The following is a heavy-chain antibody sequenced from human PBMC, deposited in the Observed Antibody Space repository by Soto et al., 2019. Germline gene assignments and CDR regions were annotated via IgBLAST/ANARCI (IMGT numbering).Heavy chain of an antibody. CDR2: TYYRSKWYN. CDR3: AGTQAVYYYGMDV. Sequence: PSQALSLTSAISGDSVSSNSAAWNLIRQSPSRGLEWLGRTYYRSKWYNDYAVSVKSRITINPDTSKNQFSLQLNSVTPEDTAVYYCAGTQAVYYYGMDVWGQGTTVTVSS. CDR1: GDSVSSNSAA. V-gene: IGHV6-1*01. J-gene: IGHJ6*02.